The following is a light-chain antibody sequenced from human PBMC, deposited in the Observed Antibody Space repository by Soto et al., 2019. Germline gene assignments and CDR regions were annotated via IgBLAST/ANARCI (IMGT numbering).Light chain of an antibody. CDR3: QQRSNWLT. J-gene: IGKJ4*01. CDR2: DAS. Sequence: IVLAQSAATLSLSPWKRATLSCRASQSVSSYLAWYQQKPGQAPRILIYDASNRATGIPARFSGSGSGTDFPLTISSLAPEDFAVYYCQQRSNWLTFGGGTKVDI. V-gene: IGKV3-11*01. CDR1: QSVSSY.